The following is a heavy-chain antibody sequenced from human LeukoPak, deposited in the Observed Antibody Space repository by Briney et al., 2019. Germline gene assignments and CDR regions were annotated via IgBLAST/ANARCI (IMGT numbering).Heavy chain of an antibody. Sequence: ASVKVSCKASGYTFTSYGISRVRQAPGQGLEWMGWISAYNGNTNYAQKLQGRVTMTTDTSTSTAYMELRSLRSDDTAVYYCARVSPPWYCSGGSCSNYFDYWGQGTLVTVSS. CDR2: ISAYNGNT. CDR1: GYTFTSYG. CDR3: ARVSPPWYCSGGSCSNYFDY. V-gene: IGHV1-18*01. D-gene: IGHD2-15*01. J-gene: IGHJ4*02.